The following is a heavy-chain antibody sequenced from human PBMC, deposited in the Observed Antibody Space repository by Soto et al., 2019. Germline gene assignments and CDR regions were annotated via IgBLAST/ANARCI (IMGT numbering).Heavy chain of an antibody. J-gene: IGHJ4*02. V-gene: IGHV4-38-2*02. CDR3: ARAIRGFSQGFGD. CDR2: IYHSGNI. D-gene: IGHD5-18*01. CDR1: LYSISSGYY. Sequence: PSGTQSLTCSVSLYSISSGYYWGWLRPPPGKGLEWIGSIYHSGNIYYNPSLKSRVTLSVDTSKNQFSLRVSHVTAADTAVYYCARAIRGFSQGFGDWGQGTLVTVSS.